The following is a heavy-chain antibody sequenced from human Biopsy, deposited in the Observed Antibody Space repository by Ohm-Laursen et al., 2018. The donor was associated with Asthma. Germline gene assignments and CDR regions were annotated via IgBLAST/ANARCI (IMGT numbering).Heavy chain of an antibody. CDR1: GLTFSDYY. J-gene: IGHJ4*02. D-gene: IGHD3-22*01. Sequence: GSLRLSCAASGLTFSDYYMSWIRQAPGKGLEWVSYISSSGSTIYYADSVKGRFTISRDNAKNSLYLQMNSLRAEDTAVYYCAREGVNYYDSSGYLEYWGQGTLVTVSS. CDR2: ISSSGSTI. V-gene: IGHV3-11*01. CDR3: AREGVNYYDSSGYLEY.